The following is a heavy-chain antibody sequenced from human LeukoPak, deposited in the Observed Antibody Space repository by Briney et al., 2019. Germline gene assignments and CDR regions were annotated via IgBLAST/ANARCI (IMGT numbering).Heavy chain of an antibody. CDR2: INPNSGGT. CDR3: ARSADYYDSSAFDY. Sequence: VSVKVSCKASGYTFTGYYMHWVRQAPGQGLEWMGWINPNSGGTNYAQKFQGRVTMTRDTSISTAYMELSRLRSDDTAVYYCARSADYYDSSAFDYWGQGTLVTVSS. V-gene: IGHV1-2*02. CDR1: GYTFTGYY. D-gene: IGHD3-22*01. J-gene: IGHJ4*02.